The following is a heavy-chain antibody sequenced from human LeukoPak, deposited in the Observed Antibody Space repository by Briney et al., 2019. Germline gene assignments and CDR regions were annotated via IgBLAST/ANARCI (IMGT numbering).Heavy chain of an antibody. CDR2: ISGSGGST. CDR3: ANLYGSGSYSGTIDY. J-gene: IGHJ4*02. V-gene: IGHV3-23*01. CDR1: GFTFSGYA. Sequence: GGSLRLSCAASGFTFSGYAMSWVRQAPGKGLEWVSAISGSGGSTYYADSVKGRFTISRDNSKNTLYLQMNSLRAEDTAVYYCANLYGSGSYSGTIDYWGQGTLVTVSS. D-gene: IGHD3-10*01.